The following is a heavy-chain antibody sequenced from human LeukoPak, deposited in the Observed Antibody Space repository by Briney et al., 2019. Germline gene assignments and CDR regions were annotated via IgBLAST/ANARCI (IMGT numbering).Heavy chain of an antibody. J-gene: IGHJ6*03. Sequence: GGSLRLSCAASGFTFSSYWMSWGRQAPGKGLEWVANIKQDGSEKYYVDSVKGRFTISRDNAKTSLYLQMNSLRAEDTAVYYCARGPYSSSWEYYYYYYMDVWGKGTTVTVSS. V-gene: IGHV3-7*01. D-gene: IGHD6-13*01. CDR1: GFTFSSYW. CDR3: ARGPYSSSWEYYYYYYMDV. CDR2: IKQDGSEK.